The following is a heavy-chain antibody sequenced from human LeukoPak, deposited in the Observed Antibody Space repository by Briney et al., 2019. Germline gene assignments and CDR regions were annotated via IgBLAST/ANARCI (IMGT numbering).Heavy chain of an antibody. D-gene: IGHD6-19*01. CDR1: GFTFSSYA. CDR3: ARTYSSGWYYFDY. Sequence: AGGSLRLSCAASGFTFSSYAMPWVRQAPGKGLEWVAVISYDGSNKYYADSVKGRFTISRDNSKNTLYLQVNSLRAEDTAVYYCARTYSSGWYYFDYWGQGTLVTVSS. V-gene: IGHV3-30-3*01. J-gene: IGHJ4*02. CDR2: ISYDGSNK.